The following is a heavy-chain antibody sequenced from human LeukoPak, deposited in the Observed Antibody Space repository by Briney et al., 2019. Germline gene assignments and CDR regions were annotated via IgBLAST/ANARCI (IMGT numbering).Heavy chain of an antibody. CDR1: GFTFSSYS. V-gene: IGHV3-21*01. J-gene: IGHJ5*02. CDR2: ISSSSSYI. Sequence: GGSLRLSCAASGFTFSSYSMNWVRQAPGKGLEWVSSISSSSSYIYYADSVKGRFTISRDNAKNSLYLQMNSLRAEDTAVYYCLIGGLKNTNNSWFDPWGQGTLVTVSS. D-gene: IGHD5-12*01. CDR3: LIGGLKNTNNSWFDP.